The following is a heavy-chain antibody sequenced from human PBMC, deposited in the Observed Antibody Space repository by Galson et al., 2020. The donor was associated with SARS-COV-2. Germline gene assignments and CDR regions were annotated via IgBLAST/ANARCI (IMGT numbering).Heavy chain of an antibody. CDR1: GFTFGDYA. Sequence: GGSLRLSCTASGFTFGDYAMSWFRQAPGKGLEWVGFIRSKAYGGTTEYAASVKGRFTISRDDSKSIAYLQMNSLKTEDTAVYYCTRDNRTTVTPYYFDYWGQGTLVTVSS. V-gene: IGHV3-49*03. D-gene: IGHD4-17*01. CDR2: IRSKAYGGTT. CDR3: TRDNRTTVTPYYFDY. J-gene: IGHJ4*02.